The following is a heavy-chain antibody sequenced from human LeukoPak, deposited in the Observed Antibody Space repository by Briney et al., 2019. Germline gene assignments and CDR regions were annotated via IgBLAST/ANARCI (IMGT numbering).Heavy chain of an antibody. D-gene: IGHD5/OR15-5a*01. V-gene: IGHV3-23*01. CDR3: AKKSVSEIPPIH. Sequence: GGSLRLSCAASGFIFSNYAMSWVRQAPGKGLECVSGITGSGSSTYYADSVKGRFSISRDNSKNTLYLQMNSLRVEDTAVYYCAKKSVSEIPPIHWGQGTLVTVSS. CDR2: ITGSGSST. CDR1: GFIFSNYA. J-gene: IGHJ4*02.